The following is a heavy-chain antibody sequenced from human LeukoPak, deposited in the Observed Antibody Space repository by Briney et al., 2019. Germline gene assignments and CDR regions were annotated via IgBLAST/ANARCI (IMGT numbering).Heavy chain of an antibody. CDR1: GFTFSSYS. Sequence: GGSLRLSCAASGFTFSSYSMNWVRQAPGKGLEWVSYISSSGSTIYYADSVKGRFTISRDNAKNSLYLQMNSLRAEDTAVYYCARDGRVVPAARNWFDPWGQGTLVTVSS. V-gene: IGHV3-48*04. D-gene: IGHD2-2*01. CDR3: ARDGRVVPAARNWFDP. J-gene: IGHJ5*02. CDR2: ISSSGSTI.